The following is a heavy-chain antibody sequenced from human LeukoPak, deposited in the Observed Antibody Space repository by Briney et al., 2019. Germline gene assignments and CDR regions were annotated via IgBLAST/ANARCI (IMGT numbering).Heavy chain of an antibody. V-gene: IGHV4-30-4*01. CDR3: ARLYYYDSSGYWIDY. J-gene: IGHJ4*02. CDR2: IYYSGST. CDR1: GGSISSGDYY. Sequence: PSETLSLTCTVSGGSISSGDYYWSWTRQPPGKGLEWIGYIYYSGSTYYNPSLKSRVTISVDTSKNQFSLKLSSVTAADTAVYYCARLYYYDSSGYWIDYWGQGTLVTVSS. D-gene: IGHD3-22*01.